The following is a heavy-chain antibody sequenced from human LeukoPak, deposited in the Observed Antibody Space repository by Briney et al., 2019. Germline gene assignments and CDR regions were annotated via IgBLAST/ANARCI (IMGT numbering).Heavy chain of an antibody. Sequence: SVKVSCKASGGTFSSYAISWVRQVPGQGLEWMGGIIPIFGTANYAQKFQGRVTMTTDTSTSTAYMELRSLRSDDTAVYYCARERDYDFWSGSTPRYYYYMDVWGKGTTVTVSS. V-gene: IGHV1-69*05. CDR3: ARERDYDFWSGSTPRYYYYMDV. CDR1: GGTFSSYA. CDR2: IIPIFGTA. D-gene: IGHD3-3*01. J-gene: IGHJ6*03.